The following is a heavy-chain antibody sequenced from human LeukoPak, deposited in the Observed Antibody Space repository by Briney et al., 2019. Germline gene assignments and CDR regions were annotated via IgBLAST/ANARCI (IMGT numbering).Heavy chain of an antibody. Sequence: GGSLRLSCAASGFTFSAYGMHWVRLAPGKGLEWVAAIRYDGSKKYYKDSTKGRFTVSRDNSKNTLYLQMNSLGGEDTAIYYCAREDWGHCSGQTCLGALDIWGQGTMVTVSP. D-gene: IGHD2-15*01. CDR1: GFTFSAYG. CDR3: AREDWGHCSGQTCLGALDI. CDR2: IRYDGSKK. V-gene: IGHV3-33*01. J-gene: IGHJ3*02.